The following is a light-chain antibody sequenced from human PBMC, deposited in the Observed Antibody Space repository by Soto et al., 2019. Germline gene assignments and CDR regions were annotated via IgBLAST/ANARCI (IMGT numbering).Light chain of an antibody. J-gene: IGLJ2*01. CDR1: SSDVGGYNY. Sequence: QSALTQPRSVSGSPGQSVTISCAGTSSDVGGYNYVSWYQHHPGKAPKLMIFDVSKRPSGVPDRFSGSKSGNTASLTISGLQAEDETDYYCCSFAGNYPVFGGGTQLTVL. CDR3: CSFAGNYPV. V-gene: IGLV2-11*01. CDR2: DVS.